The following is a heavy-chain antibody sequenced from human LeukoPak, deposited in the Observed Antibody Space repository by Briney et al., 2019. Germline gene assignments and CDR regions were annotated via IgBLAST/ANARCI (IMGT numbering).Heavy chain of an antibody. CDR3: ATAPLSGSGGSYWYFDL. J-gene: IGHJ2*01. D-gene: IGHD2-15*01. CDR2: IYPGDSDT. V-gene: IGHV5-51*01. Sequence: GESLKISCKGSGYSFTSYWIGWVRQLPGKGLGWLGIIYPGDSDTRYSPSFQGQVTISADKSISTAYLQWSSLKASDTAMYYCATAPLSGSGGSYWYFDLWGRGTLVTVSS. CDR1: GYSFTSYW.